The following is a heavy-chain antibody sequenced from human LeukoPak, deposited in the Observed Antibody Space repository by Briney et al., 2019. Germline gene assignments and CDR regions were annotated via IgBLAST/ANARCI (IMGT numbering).Heavy chain of an antibody. V-gene: IGHV3-13*01. CDR1: GFTFNTYD. CDR3: VRGDVGFDP. J-gene: IGHJ5*02. D-gene: IGHD1-26*01. CDR2: IGSAGDT. Sequence: GGSLRLSCAASGFTFNTYDMHWVRQATGKDLEWVSGIGSAGDTYYLGSVKGRFTISRDNAKNSLYLQMNSLKAGDTAVYYCVRGDVGFDPWGQGTLVTVSS.